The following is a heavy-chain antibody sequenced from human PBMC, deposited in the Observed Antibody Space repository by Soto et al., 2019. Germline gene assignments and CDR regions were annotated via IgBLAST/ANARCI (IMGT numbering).Heavy chain of an antibody. CDR3: ARGVSSTQLWLLGFDY. V-gene: IGHV1-46*01. D-gene: IGHD5-18*01. J-gene: IGHJ4*02. Sequence: ASVKVSCKACGYTFTSYYMHWLRQAPGQGLEWMGIINPSGGSTSYAQKFQGRVTMTRDTSTSTVYMELSSLRSEDTAVYYCARGVSSTQLWLLGFDYWGPGTLVTVSS. CDR2: INPSGGST. CDR1: GYTFTSYY.